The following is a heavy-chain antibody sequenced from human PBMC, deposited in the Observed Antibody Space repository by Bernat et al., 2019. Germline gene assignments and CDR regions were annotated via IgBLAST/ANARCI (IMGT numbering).Heavy chain of an antibody. D-gene: IGHD6-19*01. Sequence: QVQLVESGGGVVQPGRSLRLSCAASGFTFSSYAMHWVRQAPGKGLEWVAVISYDGSNKYYADSVKGRFTISRDNSKNTLYLRMNSLRAEDTAVYYCARDPMAGPITGYYYGMDVWGQGTTVTVSS. CDR1: GFTFSSYA. CDR2: ISYDGSNK. CDR3: ARDPMAGPITGYYYGMDV. V-gene: IGHV3-30-3*01. J-gene: IGHJ6*02.